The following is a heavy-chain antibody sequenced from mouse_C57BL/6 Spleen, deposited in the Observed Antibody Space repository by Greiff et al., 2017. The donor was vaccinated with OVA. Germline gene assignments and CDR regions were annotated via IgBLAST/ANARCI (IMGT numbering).Heavy chain of an antibody. V-gene: IGHV1-69*01. CDR2: IDPSDSYT. J-gene: IGHJ4*01. CDR3: ARSGKYYARDY. Sequence: VQLQQPGAELVMPGASVKLSCKASGYTFTSYWMHWVKQRPGQGLEWIGEIDPSDSYTNYNQKFKGKSTLTVDKSSSTAYMQLSSLTSEDSAVYYCARSGKYYARDYWGQGTSVTVSS. CDR1: GYTFTSYW.